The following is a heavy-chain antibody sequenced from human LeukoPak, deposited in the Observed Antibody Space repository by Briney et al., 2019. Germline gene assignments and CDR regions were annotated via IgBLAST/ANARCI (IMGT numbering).Heavy chain of an antibody. CDR2: IYYSGSI. J-gene: IGHJ5*02. Sequence: PSETLSLTCTVSGGSISNSSKYWGWIRQPPGKGLEWIGNIYYSGSIYYNPSLKSRVAIFVDTSNNQFSLNLSSVTAADTAVYYCATPRGASNWFDPWGQGALVTVSS. V-gene: IGHV4-39*01. CDR1: GGSISNSSKY. D-gene: IGHD3-10*01. CDR3: ATPRGASNWFDP.